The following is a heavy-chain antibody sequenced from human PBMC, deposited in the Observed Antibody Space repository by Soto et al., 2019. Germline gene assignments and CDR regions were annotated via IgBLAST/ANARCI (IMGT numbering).Heavy chain of an antibody. D-gene: IGHD5-12*01. Sequence: ASVKVSCKASGGTFSSYAISWVRQAPGQGLEWMGGIIPIFGTANYAQKFQGRVTITADESTSTAYMELSSLRYEDTAVYYCVMNLVAERGYSGHDPNYYYYYGMDVWGQGTTVTVSS. J-gene: IGHJ6*02. CDR2: IIPIFGTA. V-gene: IGHV1-69*13. CDR3: VMNLVAERGYSGHDPNYYYYYGMDV. CDR1: GGTFSSYA.